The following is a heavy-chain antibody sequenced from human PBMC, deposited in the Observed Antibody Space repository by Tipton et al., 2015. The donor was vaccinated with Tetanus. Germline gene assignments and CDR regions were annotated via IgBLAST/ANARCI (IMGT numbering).Heavy chain of an antibody. CDR2: IYYYTQRT. CDR3: ARDQGGGRVFRLNCFYP. D-gene: IGHD3-16*01. Sequence: LRLSCNVSGASINAGGYLWTWVRQHPGKGLEWIGNIYYYTQRTSQTPSLDSRVSISVDTSRNQFSLRLNSVTAADTAVYYCARDQGGGRVFRLNCFYPGGQGILVSFSS. V-gene: IGHV4-31*02. J-gene: IGHJ5*02. CDR1: GASINAGGYL.